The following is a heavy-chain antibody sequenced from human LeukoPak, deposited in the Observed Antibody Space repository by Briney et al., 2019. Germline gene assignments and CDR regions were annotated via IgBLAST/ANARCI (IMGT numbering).Heavy chain of an antibody. CDR1: GVPISTYY. CDR3: ARGGARLNKGIDP. J-gene: IGHJ5*02. V-gene: IGHV4-59*12. Sequence: KSSETLSLTCSVSGVPISTYYWSWLRQSPGKGLEWIAYVYYNGDIMYNPSLKSRVTISLDTSKNQFSLSMTSVTAADTAVYYCARGGARLNKGIDPWGQGTLVTVSS. CDR2: VYYNGDI. D-gene: IGHD6-6*01.